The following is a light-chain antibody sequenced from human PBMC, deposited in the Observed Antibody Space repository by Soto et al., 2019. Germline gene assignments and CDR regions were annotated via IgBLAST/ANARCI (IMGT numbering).Light chain of an antibody. V-gene: IGLV2-23*02. CDR2: EVS. CDR1: SSDVGSYNL. Sequence: QSVLTQPASVSGSPGQSITISCTGTSSDVGSYNLVSWYQQHPGKAPKLMIYEVSKRPSGVSNRFSGSKSGNTASLTISGLQAEDEADYYCFSYAGSSTYAVFGGGTQLTVL. CDR3: FSYAGSSTYAV. J-gene: IGLJ7*01.